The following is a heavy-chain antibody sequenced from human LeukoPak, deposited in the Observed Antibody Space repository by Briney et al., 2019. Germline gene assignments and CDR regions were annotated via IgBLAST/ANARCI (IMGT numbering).Heavy chain of an antibody. J-gene: IGHJ4*02. D-gene: IGHD6-13*01. V-gene: IGHV3-48*04. CDR1: GFTFSSYG. Sequence: GGSLRLSCAASGFTFSSYGMHWVRQAPGKGLEWVSYISSSGSTIYYADSVKGRFTISRDNAKNSLYLQMNSLRAEDTAVYYCASRYSSSWYFAYWGQGTLVTVSS. CDR3: ASRYSSSWYFAY. CDR2: ISSSGSTI.